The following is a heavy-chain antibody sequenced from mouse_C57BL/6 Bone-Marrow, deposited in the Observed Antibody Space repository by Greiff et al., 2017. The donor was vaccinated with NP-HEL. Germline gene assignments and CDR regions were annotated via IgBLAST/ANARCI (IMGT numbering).Heavy chain of an antibody. CDR1: GFNIKDDY. CDR3: TPYAMDY. CDR2: IDPENGDT. V-gene: IGHV14-4*01. Sequence: EVQLQESGAELVRPGASVKLSCTASGFNIKDDYMHWVKQRPEQGLEWIGWIDPENGDTEYASKFQGKATITADTSSNTAYLQLSSLTSEDTAVYYCTPYAMDYWGQGTSVTVSS. J-gene: IGHJ4*01.